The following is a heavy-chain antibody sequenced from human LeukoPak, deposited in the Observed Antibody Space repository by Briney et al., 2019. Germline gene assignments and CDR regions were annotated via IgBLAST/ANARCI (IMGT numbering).Heavy chain of an antibody. CDR3: ARVLLTMYYFDY. CDR2: ISSSRSYI. Sequence: PGGSLRLSCAASGFTFSSYSMNWVRQAPGKGLEWVSFISSSRSYIYYADSVKGRFTVSRDNAKNSLYLQMNSLRAEDTAVYYCARVLLTMYYFDYWGQGTLVTVSS. V-gene: IGHV3-21*01. CDR1: GFTFSSYS. D-gene: IGHD5-24*01. J-gene: IGHJ4*02.